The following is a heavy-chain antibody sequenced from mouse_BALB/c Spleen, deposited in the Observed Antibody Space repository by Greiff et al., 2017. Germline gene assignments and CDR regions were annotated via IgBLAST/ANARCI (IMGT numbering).Heavy chain of an antibody. CDR2: IYPSDSYT. CDR1: GYTFTSYW. J-gene: IGHJ2*01. V-gene: IGHV1-69*02. Sequence: VQLQQPGAELVRPGASVKLSCKASGYTFTSYWINWVKQRPGQGLEWIGNIYPSDSYTNYNQKFKDKATLTVDKSSSTAYMQLSSPTSEDSAVYYCTRRAITTVAEGHFDYWGQGTTLTVSS. D-gene: IGHD1-1*01. CDR3: TRRAITTVAEGHFDY.